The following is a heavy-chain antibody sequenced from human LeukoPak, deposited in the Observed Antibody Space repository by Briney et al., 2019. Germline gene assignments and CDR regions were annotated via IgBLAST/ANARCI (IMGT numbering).Heavy chain of an antibody. CDR1: GGSVRDNY. D-gene: IGHD6-13*01. CDR3: AGHVSAAAGGR. Sequence: PSETLSLTCAVYGGSVRDNYWSWIRQPPGKGLEWIGEIHHSGSTKYNPSLKSRVTISLDTSKNQFSLKLNSMTAADTAVYYCAGHVSAAAGGRWGQGTQVTVSS. J-gene: IGHJ4*02. CDR2: IHHSGST. V-gene: IGHV4-34*01.